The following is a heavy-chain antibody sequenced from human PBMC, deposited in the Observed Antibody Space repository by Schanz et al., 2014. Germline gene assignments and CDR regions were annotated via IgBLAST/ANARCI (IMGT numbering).Heavy chain of an antibody. CDR1: EFTFSTDA. CDR3: AKVRYSSGWRGDYFDE. D-gene: IGHD6-25*01. V-gene: IGHV3-23*04. CDR2: ISASGGDT. Sequence: EVQLVQSGGGLVQPGGSLRLSCAASEFTFSTDAMSGVRQAPGKGLEWLSVISASGGDTYYADSVKGRFTISRDNSKNTLYLQMNSLRAEDTAVYYCAKVRYSSGWRGDYFDEWGQGTLVTVAS. J-gene: IGHJ4*02.